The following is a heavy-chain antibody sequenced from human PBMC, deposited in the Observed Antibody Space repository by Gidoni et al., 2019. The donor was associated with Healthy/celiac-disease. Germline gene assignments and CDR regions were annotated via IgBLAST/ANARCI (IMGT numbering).Heavy chain of an antibody. CDR3: ARLDYRVEGQEGG. CDR2: ISSSSSTI. V-gene: IGHV3-48*02. D-gene: IGHD4-17*01. CDR1: GCTFSSYS. J-gene: IGHJ4*02. Sequence: EVQVVESGGGLVQPGGSLRRWGAAAGCTFSSYSMNWVRQAPGKGLEWVSYISSSSSTIYYADSVKGRFTISRDNAKNSLFLQMNSLRDEDTAVYYCARLDYRVEGQEGGWGQGTLVTVSS.